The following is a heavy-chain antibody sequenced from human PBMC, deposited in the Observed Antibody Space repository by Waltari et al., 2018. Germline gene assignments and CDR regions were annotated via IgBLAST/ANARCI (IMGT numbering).Heavy chain of an antibody. CDR2: IYHSGST. V-gene: IGHV4-38-2*01. D-gene: IGHD4-17*01. CDR3: ARHVTVTSPFDY. J-gene: IGHJ4*02. CDR1: GYSISSGYY. Sequence: QVQLQESGPGLVKPSETLSLTCAVSGYSISSGYYWGWIRQPPGKGLEGIGSIYHSGSTYYNPSLKSRVTISVDTSKNQFSLKLSSVTAADTAVYYCARHVTVTSPFDYWGQGTLVTVSS.